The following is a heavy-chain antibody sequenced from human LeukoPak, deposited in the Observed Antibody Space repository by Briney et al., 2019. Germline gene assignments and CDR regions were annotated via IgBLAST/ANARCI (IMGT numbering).Heavy chain of an antibody. CDR1: GYTFTGYY. D-gene: IGHD5-24*01. J-gene: IGHJ4*02. CDR3: AREFKRWLQLSLDY. V-gene: IGHV1-2*02. Sequence: AASVKVSCKASGYTFTGYYRHWVRQAPGQGLEWMGWINPNSGGTNYAQKFQGRVTMTRDTSISTAYMELSRLRSDDTAVYYCAREFKRWLQLSLDYWGQGTLVTVSS. CDR2: INPNSGGT.